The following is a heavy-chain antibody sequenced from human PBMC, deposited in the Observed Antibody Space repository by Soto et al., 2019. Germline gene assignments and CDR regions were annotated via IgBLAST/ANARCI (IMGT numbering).Heavy chain of an antibody. J-gene: IGHJ6*02. CDR3: ARTAGQQLVQHYYYGMDV. D-gene: IGHD6-13*01. CDR1: GGSISSSSYY. Sequence: QLQLQESGPGLVKPSETLSLTCTVSGGSISSSSYYWGWIRQPPGKGLEWIGSIYYSGSTYYNPSLKSRVTISVDTTKNQFSLRVSSVTAADTAVYYCARTAGQQLVQHYYYGMDVWGQGTTVTVSS. V-gene: IGHV4-39*01. CDR2: IYYSGST.